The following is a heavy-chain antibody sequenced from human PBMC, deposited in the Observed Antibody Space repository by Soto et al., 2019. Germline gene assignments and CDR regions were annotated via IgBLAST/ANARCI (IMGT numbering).Heavy chain of an antibody. Sequence: QVQLVESGGGVVQPGRSLRLSCAASGFTFSSYGMHWVRQAPGKGLEWVAVISYDGSNKYYADSVKGRFTISRDNSKNTLYLQMNSLRAEDTAVYYCAKWSARTWIQISYYYYGMDVWGHGTTVTVSS. CDR2: ISYDGSNK. J-gene: IGHJ6*02. V-gene: IGHV3-30*18. D-gene: IGHD5-18*01. CDR1: GFTFSSYG. CDR3: AKWSARTWIQISYYYYGMDV.